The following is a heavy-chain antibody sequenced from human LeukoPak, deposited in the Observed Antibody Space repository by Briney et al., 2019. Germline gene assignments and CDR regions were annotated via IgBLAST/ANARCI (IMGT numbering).Heavy chain of an antibody. CDR2: INPNSGGT. V-gene: IGHV1-2*02. Sequence: ASVKVSCKASGYTFSGYYMHWVRQAPGQGLEWMGWINPNSGGTNYAQKFQGRVTMTRDTSISTAYMELSRLRPDDTAVYYCARGYCSSTSCPYYYYYYMDVWGKGTTVTVSS. D-gene: IGHD2-2*01. CDR1: GYTFSGYY. CDR3: ARGYCSSTSCPYYYYYYMDV. J-gene: IGHJ6*03.